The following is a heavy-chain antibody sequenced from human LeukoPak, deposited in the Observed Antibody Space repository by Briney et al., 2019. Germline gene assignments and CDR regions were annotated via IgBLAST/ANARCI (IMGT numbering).Heavy chain of an antibody. J-gene: IGHJ4*02. D-gene: IGHD2/OR15-2a*01. Sequence: SETLSLTCTVSGGSISNGGFYWSWIRQPAGKGLEWIGRIYTLGSTDYNPSLKSRVTISVDTSKNQFSLKLSSVNDADTAVYYCARHPTTSFDYWGQGTLVTVSS. CDR3: ARHPTTSFDY. V-gene: IGHV4-61*02. CDR2: IYTLGST. CDR1: GGSISNGGFY.